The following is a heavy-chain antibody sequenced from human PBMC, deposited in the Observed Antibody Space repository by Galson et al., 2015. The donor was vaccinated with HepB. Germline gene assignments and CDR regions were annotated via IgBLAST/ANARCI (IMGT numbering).Heavy chain of an antibody. CDR1: GGTFSSYA. CDR3: ARDQRGGYDAFDI. Sequence: SVKVSCKASGGTFSSYAISWVRQAPGQGLERMGGIIPIFGTANYAQKFQGRVTITADESTSTAYMELSSLRSEDTAVYYCARDQRGGYDAFDIWGQGTMVTVSS. J-gene: IGHJ3*02. D-gene: IGHD5-12*01. CDR2: IIPIFGTA. V-gene: IGHV1-69*13.